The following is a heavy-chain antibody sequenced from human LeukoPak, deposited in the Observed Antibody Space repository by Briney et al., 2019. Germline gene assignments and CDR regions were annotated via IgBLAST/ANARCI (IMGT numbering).Heavy chain of an antibody. CDR2: INPNSGGT. D-gene: IGHD2-2*01. V-gene: IGHV1-2*02. CDR3: ARDDCPSTTCSAGP. J-gene: IGHJ5*02. CDR1: GYAFTGYF. Sequence: GASVKVSCKASGYAFTGYFIHWVRQAPGQGLEWMGWINPNSGGTVYAQKFQGRVTMTRDTSISTAYMELGRLRSDDTAVYYCARDDCPSTTCSAGPWGQGTLVTVSS.